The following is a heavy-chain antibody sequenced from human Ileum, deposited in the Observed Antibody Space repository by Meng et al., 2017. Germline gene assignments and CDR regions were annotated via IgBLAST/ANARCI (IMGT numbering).Heavy chain of an antibody. CDR3: ARDHWGSLDY. CDR2: GST. D-gene: IGHD7-27*01. Sequence: HLQTACLALVSPSETRALTCTVAVASVVGKHVGWVWVRQTQGKELEWIGYGSTNHNPSRKSRVTISVDPSKNQFFLTLIYVTAADTAIYYCARDHWGSLDYWGQGILVTPPQ. V-gene: IGHV4-59*02. CDR1: VASVVGKHVG. J-gene: IGHJ4*02.